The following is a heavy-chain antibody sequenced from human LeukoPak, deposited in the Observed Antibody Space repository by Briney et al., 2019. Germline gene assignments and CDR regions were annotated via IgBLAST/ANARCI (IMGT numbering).Heavy chain of an antibody. CDR1: GFTFSSYA. V-gene: IGHV3-23*01. Sequence: GGSLRLSCAASGFTFSSYAMSCVRQAPGKGLEWASAISYNGGSTYYADSVKGRFTISRDNSKNTLYLQMNSLRAEDTAVYYCPAGDHLNYGVENRGQGTLVTVSS. J-gene: IGHJ4*02. CDR2: ISYNGGST. D-gene: IGHD4-17*01. CDR3: PAGDHLNYGVEN.